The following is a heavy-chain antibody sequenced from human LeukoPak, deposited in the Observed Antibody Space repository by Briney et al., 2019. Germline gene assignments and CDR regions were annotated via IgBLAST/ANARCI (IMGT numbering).Heavy chain of an antibody. CDR3: AREDDSSGYYLGDDY. D-gene: IGHD3-22*01. Sequence: ASVKVSCKASGYTFTGYYMHWVRQAPGQGLEWMGWINPNSGGTNYAQKFQGRVTMTRDTSISTAYMELSRVRSDDTAVYYCAREDDSSGYYLGDDYWGQGTLVTVSS. J-gene: IGHJ4*02. CDR2: INPNSGGT. V-gene: IGHV1-2*02. CDR1: GYTFTGYY.